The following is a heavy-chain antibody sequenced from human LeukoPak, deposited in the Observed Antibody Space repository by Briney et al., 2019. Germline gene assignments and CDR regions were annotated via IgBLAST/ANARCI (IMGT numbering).Heavy chain of an antibody. CDR3: ARGRGNMTTGSAAFDI. Sequence: ASVKVSCKASGYTFTSYDINWVRQATGQGLEWMGWMNPNSGNTGSAQKFQGRVTMTRNTSISTAYMELSSLRSDDTAVYYCARGRGNMTTGSAAFDIWGQGTMVTVSS. D-gene: IGHD4-11*01. CDR1: GYTFTSYD. CDR2: MNPNSGNT. J-gene: IGHJ3*02. V-gene: IGHV1-8*01.